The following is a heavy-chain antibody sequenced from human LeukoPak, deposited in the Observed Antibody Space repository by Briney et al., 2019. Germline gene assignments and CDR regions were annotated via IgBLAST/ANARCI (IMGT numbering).Heavy chain of an antibody. V-gene: IGHV1-2*02. D-gene: IGHD5-18*01. CDR1: GYTFTGYY. CDR2: INPNSGGT. CDR3: ARVRGDTGDYYYYGMDV. Sequence: ASVKVSCKASGYTFTGYYMHWVRQAPGQGLEWMGWINPNSGGTNYAQKFQGRVTMTRDTSISTAYMELSRLRYDDTAVYYCARVRGDTGDYYYYGMDVWGQGTTVTVSS. J-gene: IGHJ6*02.